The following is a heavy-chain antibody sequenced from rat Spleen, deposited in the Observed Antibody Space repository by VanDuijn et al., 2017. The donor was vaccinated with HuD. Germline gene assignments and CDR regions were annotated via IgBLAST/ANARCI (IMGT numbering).Heavy chain of an antibody. CDR1: GYSITSSYR. CDR3: ARLGGTHYFDY. Sequence: EVQLQESGPGLVKPSQSLSLTCSVTGYSITSSYRWNWIRKFPGNKLEWMGYINSAGSTNYNPSLKSRISITRDTSKNQFFLQVNSVTTEDTATYYCARLGGTHYFDYWGQGVMVTVSS. J-gene: IGHJ2*01. D-gene: IGHD4-3*01. CDR2: INSAGST. V-gene: IGHV3-3*01.